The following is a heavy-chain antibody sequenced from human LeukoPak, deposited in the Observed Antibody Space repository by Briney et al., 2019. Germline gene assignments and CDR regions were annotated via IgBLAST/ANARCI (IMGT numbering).Heavy chain of an antibody. V-gene: IGHV1-46*01. J-gene: IGHJ4*02. CDR2: INPSGGST. Sequence: ASVKVSCKASGYTFAIYYIHWVRQAPGQGLEWMGIINPSGGSTSYTQKFQGRLTMTRDTSTSTVYMELSSLRSEDTAVYYCAGAKGLFDHWGQGTLVTVSS. CDR1: GYTFAIYY. CDR3: AGAKGLFDH.